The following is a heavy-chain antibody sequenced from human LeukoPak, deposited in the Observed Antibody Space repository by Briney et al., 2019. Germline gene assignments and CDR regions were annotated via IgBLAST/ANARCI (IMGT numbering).Heavy chain of an antibody. D-gene: IGHD1-26*01. CDR2: ISDSSSYT. CDR3: ARDRVGYYFDY. V-gene: IGHV3-11*05. J-gene: IGHJ4*02. Sequence: GGSLRLSCAASGFTFSDYYMSWIRQAPGKGLEWISYISDSSSYTNYADSVKGRFTISRDNAKNSLYMQMNSLSAEDTAVYYGARDRVGYYFDYWGRGPLVTVSS. CDR1: GFTFSDYY.